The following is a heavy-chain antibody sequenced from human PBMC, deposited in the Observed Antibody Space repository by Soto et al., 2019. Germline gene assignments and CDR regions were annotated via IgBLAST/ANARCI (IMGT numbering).Heavy chain of an antibody. D-gene: IGHD3-16*02. CDR3: AKDKITSGGVIVPLVDY. CDR1: GFTFDDYA. CDR2: ISWNSGSI. J-gene: IGHJ4*02. V-gene: IGHV3-9*01. Sequence: GGSLRLSCAASGFTFDDYAMHWVRQAPGKGLEWVSGISWNSGSIGYADSVKGRFTISRDNAKNSLYLQMNSLRAEDTALYYCAKDKITSGGVIVPLVDYWGQGTLVTVSS.